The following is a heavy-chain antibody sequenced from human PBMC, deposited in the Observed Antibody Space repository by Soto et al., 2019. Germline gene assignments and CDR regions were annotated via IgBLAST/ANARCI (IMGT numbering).Heavy chain of an antibody. V-gene: IGHV1-8*01. CDR3: ARALSRCGELSYNCFDP. Sequence: GASVKVSCKASGYTFTSYDINWVRQATGQGLEWMGWMNPNSGNTGYAQKFQGRVTMTRNTSISTAYMELSSLRSEDTAVYYCARALSRCGELSYNCFDPWGQGTLVTVSS. CDR2: MNPNSGNT. D-gene: IGHD3-16*02. CDR1: GYTFTSYD. J-gene: IGHJ5*02.